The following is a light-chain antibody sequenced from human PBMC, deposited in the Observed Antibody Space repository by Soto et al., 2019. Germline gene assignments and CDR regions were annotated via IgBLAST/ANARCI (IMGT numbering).Light chain of an antibody. J-gene: IGLJ3*02. Sequence: QPVLPQSSSASASLGSSVKLTCTLSSGHSSYIIAWHQQQPGKAPRYLMKLEGSGSYNKGSGVPDRFSGSSSGADRYLTISNLQFEDEADYYCETWDSNTRVCGGGTKLPVL. CDR1: SGHSSYI. V-gene: IGLV4-60*02. CDR2: LEGSGSY. CDR3: ETWDSNTRV.